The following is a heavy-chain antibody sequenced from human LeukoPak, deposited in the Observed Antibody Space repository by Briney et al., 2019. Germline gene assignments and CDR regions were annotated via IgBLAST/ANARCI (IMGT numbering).Heavy chain of an antibody. D-gene: IGHD3-22*01. CDR1: GYTFTSYY. Sequence: ASVKVSCKASGYTFTSYYMHWVRQAPGQGLEWMGIINPSGGSTSYAQKFQGRVTMTRDTSTSTVYMELSSLRSEDTAVYYCARGHSSGYYVWPRFDSWGQGTLVTVSS. V-gene: IGHV1-46*01. CDR3: ARGHSSGYYVWPRFDS. CDR2: INPSGGST. J-gene: IGHJ4*02.